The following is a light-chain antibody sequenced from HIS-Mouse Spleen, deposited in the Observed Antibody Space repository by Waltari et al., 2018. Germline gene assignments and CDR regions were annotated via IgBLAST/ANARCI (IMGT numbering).Light chain of an antibody. CDR1: SRDVWRYNL. Sequence: QSALTPPASVSGSPGQSLPIPCTCTSRDVWRYNLVSWYQQHPGKAPKLMIYEGSKRPSGVSNRFSGSKSGNTASLTISGLQAEDEADYYCCSYAGSSTWVFGGGTKLTVL. CDR3: CSYAGSSTWV. J-gene: IGLJ3*02. CDR2: EGS. V-gene: IGLV2-23*01.